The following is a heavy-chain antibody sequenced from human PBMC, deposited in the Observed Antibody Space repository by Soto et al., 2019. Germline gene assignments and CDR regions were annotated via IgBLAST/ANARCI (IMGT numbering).Heavy chain of an antibody. D-gene: IGHD2-21*02. CDR3: ARARRVVVTAMDAFDI. V-gene: IGHV4-30-4*01. CDR2: IYYSGST. J-gene: IGHJ3*02. CDR1: GGSISSGDYY. Sequence: SETLSLTCTVSGGSISSGDYYWSWIRQPPGKGLEWIGYIYYSGSTYYNPSLKSRVTISVDTSKNQFSLKLSSVTAADTAVYHCARARRVVVTAMDAFDIWGQGTMVTVSS.